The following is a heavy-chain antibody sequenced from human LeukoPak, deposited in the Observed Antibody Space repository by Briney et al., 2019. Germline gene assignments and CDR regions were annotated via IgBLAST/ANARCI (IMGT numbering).Heavy chain of an antibody. CDR1: GGSFSGYY. Sequence: SETLSLTCAVYGGSFSGYYWSWFRQPPGKGLEWIGEINHSGSTNYNPSLKSRVTISVDTSKNQFSLKLSSVTAADTAVYYCARVGTILLWFGELLGGYFDYWGQGTLVTVSS. CDR3: ARVGTILLWFGELLGGYFDY. CDR2: INHSGST. J-gene: IGHJ4*02. V-gene: IGHV4-34*01. D-gene: IGHD3-10*01.